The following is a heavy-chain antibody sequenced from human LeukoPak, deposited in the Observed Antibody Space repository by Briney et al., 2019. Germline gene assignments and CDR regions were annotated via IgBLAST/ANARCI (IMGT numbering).Heavy chain of an antibody. CDR1: GFTFSDYY. Sequence: GGSLRLSCAASGFTFSDYYMHWVRQIPGEGLVWVSHINGDGSATNHADSVKGRFTISRDNAKNTLFLQMNSLRAEDTAVYYCSRGKYNYACGSWGQGPLVTVSS. J-gene: IGHJ5*02. CDR2: INGDGSAT. CDR3: SRGKYNYACGS. D-gene: IGHD1-14*01. V-gene: IGHV3-74*01.